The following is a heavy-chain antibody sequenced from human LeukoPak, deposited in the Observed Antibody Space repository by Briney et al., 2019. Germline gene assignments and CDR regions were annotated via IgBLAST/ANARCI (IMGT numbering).Heavy chain of an antibody. D-gene: IGHD6-19*01. V-gene: IGHV4-59*08. J-gene: IGHJ6*02. CDR1: GGSIRSYY. CDR2: ISYSGST. Sequence: SETLSLTCTVSGGSIRSYYWSWIRQPPGKGLEWIAYISYSGSTNYNPSLKSRVTISVDRSKNQFSLKLDSMTAADTAVYHCATRSSGWYYGMDVWGQGTTVTVSS. CDR3: ATRSSGWYYGMDV.